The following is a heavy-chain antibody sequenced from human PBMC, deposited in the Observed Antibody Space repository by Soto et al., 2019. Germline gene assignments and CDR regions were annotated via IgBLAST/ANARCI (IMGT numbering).Heavy chain of an antibody. Sequence: GGSLRLSCAASGLPVSTNYMSWVRQAPGKGLEWVSVIYNDGKTYYADSVKGRFTISRDASKNTLHLQMDSLRDEDTAVYYCVRPLPSGQNYGMDVWGQGTTVTVSS. CDR3: VRPLPSGQNYGMDV. CDR2: IYNDGKT. CDR1: GLPVSTNY. J-gene: IGHJ6*02. D-gene: IGHD3-10*01. V-gene: IGHV3-53*01.